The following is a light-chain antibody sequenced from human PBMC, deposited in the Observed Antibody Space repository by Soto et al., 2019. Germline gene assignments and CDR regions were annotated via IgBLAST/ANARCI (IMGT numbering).Light chain of an antibody. V-gene: IGLV1-44*01. J-gene: IGLJ1*01. CDR2: NNN. CDR3: AAWDDSLNGLV. CDR1: SSNIGSNT. Sequence: QAVVTQPPSASGTPGQRVTISCSGSSSNIGSNTVNWYQQLPGTAPKLLIYNNNQRPSGVPDRFSGSKSGTSASLAISGLPSEDEADYYCAAWDDSLNGLVFGTGTKVTVL.